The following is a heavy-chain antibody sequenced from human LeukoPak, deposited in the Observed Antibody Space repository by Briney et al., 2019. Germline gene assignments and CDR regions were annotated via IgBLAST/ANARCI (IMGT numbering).Heavy chain of an antibody. CDR3: AKTRSWYSSGWFFDY. Sequence: GGSLRLSCAASGFTFSTYSMNWVRQAPGKGLEWVSYITRSSSTIHYADSVKGRFTISRDNSKNTLYLQMNSLRAEDTAVYYCAKTRSWYSSGWFFDYWGQGTLVTVSS. CDR1: GFTFSTYS. J-gene: IGHJ4*02. V-gene: IGHV3-48*01. CDR2: ITRSSSTI. D-gene: IGHD6-19*01.